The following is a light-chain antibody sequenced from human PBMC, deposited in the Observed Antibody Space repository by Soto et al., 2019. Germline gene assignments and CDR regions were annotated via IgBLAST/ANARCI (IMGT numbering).Light chain of an antibody. V-gene: IGLV2-8*01. Sequence: QSALTQPPSASGSPGQSVTISCTGTSSDVGGYDFVSWYQQHPGKVPKLIIYEVTRRPSGVPDRFSGSKSGNTASLTVSGLQADDEADYYGSSYAGSNNLAYVFGTGTKVTVL. CDR2: EVT. CDR3: SSYAGSNNLAYV. J-gene: IGLJ1*01. CDR1: SSDVGGYDF.